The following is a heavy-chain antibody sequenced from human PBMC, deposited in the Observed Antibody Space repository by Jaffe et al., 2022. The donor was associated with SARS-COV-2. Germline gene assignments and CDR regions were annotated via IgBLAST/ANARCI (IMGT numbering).Heavy chain of an antibody. D-gene: IGHD3-9*01. CDR3: ASIIRYYDILTGYYYYYYMDV. CDR1: GGSISSSSYY. Sequence: QLQLQESGPGLVKPSETLSLTCTVSGGSISSSSYYWGWIRQPPGKGLEWIGSIYYSGSTYYNPSLKSRVTISVDTSKNQFSLKLSSVTAADTAVYYCASIIRYYDILTGYYYYYYMDVWGKGTTVTVSS. J-gene: IGHJ6*03. V-gene: IGHV4-39*01. CDR2: IYYSGST.